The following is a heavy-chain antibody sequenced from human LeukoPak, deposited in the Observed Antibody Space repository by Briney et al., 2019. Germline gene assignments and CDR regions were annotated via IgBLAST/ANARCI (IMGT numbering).Heavy chain of an antibody. D-gene: IGHD4-17*01. CDR3: ARQFPYDGELDY. CDR2: IYYSGST. V-gene: IGHV4-39*01. J-gene: IGHJ4*02. Sequence: PSETLSLTCTVSGGSISSSSYYWGWIRQPPGTGLEWIGSIYYSGSTYYNPSLKSRVTISVDTSKNQFSLKLSSVTAADTAVYYCARQFPYDGELDYWGQGTLVTVSS. CDR1: GGSISSSSYY.